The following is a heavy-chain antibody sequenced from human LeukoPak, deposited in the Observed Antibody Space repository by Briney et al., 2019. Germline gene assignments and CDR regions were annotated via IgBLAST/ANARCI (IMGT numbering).Heavy chain of an antibody. CDR1: GFTFDDYG. D-gene: IGHD6-19*01. CDR3: ARDSSGWQYYYYYYYMDV. V-gene: IGHV3-21*01. J-gene: IGHJ6*03. CDR2: ISSSSSYI. Sequence: GGSLRLSCAASGFTFDDYGMSWVRQAPGKGLEWVSSISSSSSYIYYADSVKGRFTISRDNAKNSLYLQMNSLRAEDTAVYYCARDSSGWQYYYYYYYMDVWGKGTTVTVSS.